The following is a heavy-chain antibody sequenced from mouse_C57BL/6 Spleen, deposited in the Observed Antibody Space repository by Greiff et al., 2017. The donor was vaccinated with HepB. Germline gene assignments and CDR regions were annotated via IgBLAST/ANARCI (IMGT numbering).Heavy chain of an antibody. Sequence: VQRVESGPGLVAPSQSLSITCTVSGFSLTSYAISWVRQPPGKGLEWLGVIWTGGGTNYNSALKSRLSISKDNSKSQVFLKMNSLQTDDTARYYCARNPITTVVAGAMDYWGQGTSVTVSS. CDR2: IWTGGGT. J-gene: IGHJ4*01. D-gene: IGHD1-1*01. CDR3: ARNPITTVVAGAMDY. V-gene: IGHV2-9-1*01. CDR1: GFSLTSYA.